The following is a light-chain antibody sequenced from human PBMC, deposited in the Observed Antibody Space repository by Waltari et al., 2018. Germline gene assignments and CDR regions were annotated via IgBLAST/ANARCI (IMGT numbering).Light chain of an antibody. Sequence: QSGLTQPPSVSGATGQRVTIPCTGRSSNIGAGDDVTRYQQLPRTAPQLHIYGNSNRPSAVPDRFSGSKSCTSASLVITGLQAEDEADYYCQSYDSSLSVWVFGGGTKLTVL. J-gene: IGLJ3*02. CDR3: QSYDSSLSVWV. CDR2: GNS. V-gene: IGLV1-40*01. CDR1: SSNIGAGDD.